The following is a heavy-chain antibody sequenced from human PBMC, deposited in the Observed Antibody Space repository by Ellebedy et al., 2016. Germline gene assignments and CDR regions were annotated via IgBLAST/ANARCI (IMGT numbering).Heavy chain of an antibody. J-gene: IGHJ4*02. D-gene: IGHD6-13*01. V-gene: IGHV4-31*03. CDR1: GGSISSGGYY. CDR3: ARGLGIAAPSAYIDY. CDR2: IYYSGST. Sequence: SETLSLTXTVSGGSISSGGYYWSWIRQHPGKGLEWIGYIYYSGSTYYNPSLKSRVTISVDTSKNQFSLKLSSVTAADTAVYYCARGLGIAAPSAYIDYWGQGTLVTVSS.